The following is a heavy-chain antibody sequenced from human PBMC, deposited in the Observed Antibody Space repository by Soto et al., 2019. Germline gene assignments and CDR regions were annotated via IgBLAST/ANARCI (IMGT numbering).Heavy chain of an antibody. CDR2: ISPLKGRT. J-gene: IGHJ1*01. CDR3: AMDYGDRPEYFKH. D-gene: IGHD4-17*01. V-gene: IGHV1-18*04. Sequence: QVQLVQSGPDLKRPGASMKVSCKASGYTFTSYGISWERQAPGQGLEWMAWISPLKGRTQYSQKAQGRVTLSTDSSAITAYMEMTTLRVDDTAVYYCAMDYGDRPEYFKHWGQGTLVTVS. CDR1: GYTFTSYG.